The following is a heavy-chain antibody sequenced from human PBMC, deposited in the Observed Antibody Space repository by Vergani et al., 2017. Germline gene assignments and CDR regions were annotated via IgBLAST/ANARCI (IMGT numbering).Heavy chain of an antibody. J-gene: IGHJ4*02. V-gene: IGHV1-46*03. Sequence: QVQVVQSGAEVKKSGASVKVSCKTSGYTFSNYYMHWLRQAPGQGLEWMGIINPSGGHTNYAQKFQGRVTMTRDTSTSTVYMELSSLRSEDTAIYYCARGDYGILTGYRYLGQGTLVTVSA. D-gene: IGHD3-9*01. CDR2: INPSGGHT. CDR1: GYTFSNYY. CDR3: ARGDYGILTGYRY.